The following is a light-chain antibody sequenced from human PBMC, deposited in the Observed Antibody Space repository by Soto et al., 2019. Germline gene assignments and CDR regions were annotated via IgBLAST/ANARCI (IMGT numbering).Light chain of an antibody. V-gene: IGKV3-20*01. J-gene: IGKJ1*01. CDR1: QSVSNNY. CDR2: GAS. Sequence: EIVLTQSPGTLSLSPGERATLSCRASQSVSNNYLAWYQQKPGQAPRLLIYGASNRATGIPDRFSGSGSGTDFTLTISRLEPEDFAVYYCQQYGSSPPVTFGQGTKVGIK. CDR3: QQYGSSPPVT.